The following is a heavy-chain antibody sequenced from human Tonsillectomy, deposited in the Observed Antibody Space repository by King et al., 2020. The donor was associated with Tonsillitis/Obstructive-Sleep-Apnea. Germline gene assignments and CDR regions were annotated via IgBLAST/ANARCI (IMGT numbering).Heavy chain of an antibody. V-gene: IGHV1-69*10. D-gene: IGHD4-17*01. CDR1: GGTFSSYA. CDR3: ARGSGDYGDYVGGMDV. Sequence: QLVQSGAEVKKSGSSVRVSCKASGGTFSSYAISWVRQAPGQGLEWMGGIIPILDITNYAKSFQGRVTITADKSTSTAYMELSSLRSEDTAVYSCARGSGDYGDYVGGMDVWGQGTTVTVSS. CDR2: IIPILDIT. J-gene: IGHJ6*02.